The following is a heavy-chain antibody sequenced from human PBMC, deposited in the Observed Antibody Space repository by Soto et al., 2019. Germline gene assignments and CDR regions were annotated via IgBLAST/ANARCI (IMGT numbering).Heavy chain of an antibody. Sequence: SVKVSCKASGGTFSSYAISWVRQAPGQGLEWMGGIIPIFGTANYAQKFQGRVTITADKSTSTAYMELSSLRSEDTAVYYCARDYVVVPAILKGYGMDVWGQGTTVTVSS. V-gene: IGHV1-69*06. CDR3: ARDYVVVPAILKGYGMDV. J-gene: IGHJ6*02. CDR1: GGTFSSYA. CDR2: IIPIFGTA. D-gene: IGHD2-2*01.